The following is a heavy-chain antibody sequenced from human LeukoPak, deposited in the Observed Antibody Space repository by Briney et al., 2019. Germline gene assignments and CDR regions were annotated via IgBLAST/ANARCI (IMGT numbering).Heavy chain of an antibody. D-gene: IGHD5-18*01. J-gene: IGHJ4*02. Sequence: GASVKVSCKTSGYSFTVYYVHWMRQAPGQGLEWMGYINNNSGGTKIAQKFQGRVTMTRDTSISTAYMELSRLRSDDTAVYYCAGTPRGLLHSDYFDYWGQGTLVTVSS. CDR1: GYSFTVYY. V-gene: IGHV1-2*02. CDR2: INNNSGGT. CDR3: AGTPRGLLHSDYFDY.